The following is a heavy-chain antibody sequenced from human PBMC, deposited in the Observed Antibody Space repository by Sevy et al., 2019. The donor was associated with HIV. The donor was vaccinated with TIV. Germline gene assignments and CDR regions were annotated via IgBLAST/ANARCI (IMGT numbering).Heavy chain of an antibody. V-gene: IGHV3-13*01. CDR3: ARGGMGPMVRGVIPFPFDP. D-gene: IGHD3-10*01. Sequence: GGSLRLSCAASGFTFSSYDMHWVRQATGKGLEWVSAIGTAGDTYYPGSVKGRFTISRENAKNSLYLQMNSLRAGDTAVYYCARGGMGPMVRGVIPFPFDPWGQGTLVTVSS. CDR2: IGTAGDT. J-gene: IGHJ5*02. CDR1: GFTFSSYD.